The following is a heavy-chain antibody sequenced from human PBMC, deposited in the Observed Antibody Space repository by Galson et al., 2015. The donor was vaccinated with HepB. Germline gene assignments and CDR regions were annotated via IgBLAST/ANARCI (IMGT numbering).Heavy chain of an antibody. V-gene: IGHV3-30*18. CDR3: AKERDVVVPAAKYYYYYYGMDV. J-gene: IGHJ6*02. Sequence: SLRLSCAASGFTFSMYGMHWVRQAPGKGLEWMAVISYDGSNKYYADSVKGRFTISRDNSKNTLYLQMNSLRAEDTAVYYCAKERDVVVPAAKYYYYYYGMDVWGQGTTVTVSS. CDR1: GFTFSMYG. D-gene: IGHD2-2*01. CDR2: ISYDGSNK.